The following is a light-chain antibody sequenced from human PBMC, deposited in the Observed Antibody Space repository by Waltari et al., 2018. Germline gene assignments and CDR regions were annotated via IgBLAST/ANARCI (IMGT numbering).Light chain of an antibody. J-gene: IGKJ1*01. Sequence: EIVLTQSPATLSLSPGERATLSCRASKSVSSYLAWYQQNPGQNPRLLIFSASNRAAGIAARFSGSVSGTDFTLTISSLAPEDFAVYYCQQRSDWPRTFGQGTKVEIK. CDR1: KSVSSY. CDR3: QQRSDWPRT. V-gene: IGKV3-11*01. CDR2: SAS.